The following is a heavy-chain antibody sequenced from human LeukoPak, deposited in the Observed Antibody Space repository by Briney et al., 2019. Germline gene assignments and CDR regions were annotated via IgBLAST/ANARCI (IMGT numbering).Heavy chain of an antibody. CDR3: ARHQYISSWYAFDI. D-gene: IGHD6-13*01. V-gene: IGHV3-48*03. Sequence: GGSLRLSCAASGFIFSAYEMNWVRQAPGKGLEWVSYISSSGSTIYYADSVKGRFTISRDNAKKSLYLQMNSLRAEDTTVYYCARHQYISSWYAFDIWGQGTMVTVSS. J-gene: IGHJ3*02. CDR2: ISSSGSTI. CDR1: GFIFSAYE.